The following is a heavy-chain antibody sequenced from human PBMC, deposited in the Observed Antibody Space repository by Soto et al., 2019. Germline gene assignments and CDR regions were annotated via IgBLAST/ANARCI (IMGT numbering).Heavy chain of an antibody. J-gene: IGHJ6*02. V-gene: IGHV4-34*01. Sequence: SETLSLTCAVYGGSFSGYYWSWIRQPPGKGLEWIGEINHSGSTNYNPSLKSRVTISVDTSKNQFSLKLSSVTAADTAVYYCARGVIVVVPAAIEYYYYYGMDVWGQGTTVTVSS. D-gene: IGHD2-2*01. CDR2: INHSGST. CDR3: ARGVIVVVPAAIEYYYYYGMDV. CDR1: GGSFSGYY.